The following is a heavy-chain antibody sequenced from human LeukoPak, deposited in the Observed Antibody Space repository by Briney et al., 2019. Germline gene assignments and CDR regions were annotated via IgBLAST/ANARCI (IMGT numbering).Heavy chain of an antibody. Sequence: GGSLRLSCAASGFTLSAFWMHWVRQAPGKGLEWVANINRDGSASHYVDSVRGRFTISRDNAKNSLFLQMNSLRAEDTAVYYCARVQLGLFDYWGQGTLVTVSS. V-gene: IGHV3-7*01. J-gene: IGHJ4*02. CDR1: GFTLSAFW. CDR3: ARVQLGLFDY. D-gene: IGHD1-1*01. CDR2: INRDGSAS.